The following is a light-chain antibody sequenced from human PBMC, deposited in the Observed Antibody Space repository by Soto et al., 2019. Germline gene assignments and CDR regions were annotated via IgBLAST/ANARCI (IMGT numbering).Light chain of an antibody. V-gene: IGKV3-15*01. J-gene: IGKJ2*01. CDR1: QSVSSN. CDR3: QQYNNWAPYT. Sequence: EIVMTQSPATLSVSPGERATLSCRASQSVSSNLAWYQQKPGQAPRLLIYGASTRSTGIPARFSGSGSGTDFTLNISSLQSEDFAVYYCQQYNNWAPYTFGQGTKLEIK. CDR2: GAS.